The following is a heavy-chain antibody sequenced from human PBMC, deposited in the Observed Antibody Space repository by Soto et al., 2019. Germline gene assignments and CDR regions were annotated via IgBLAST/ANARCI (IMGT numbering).Heavy chain of an antibody. Sequence: GGSLRLSCSASGFTFSSSAMHWVRQAPGKGLEYVSGVSNNEIRTYYADSVKGRFTISRDNSENTLHLQMSSLRTDDTAVYYCVKGLPYSSNWDERAFDIWGQGTLVTVSS. V-gene: IGHV3-64D*08. CDR3: VKGLPYSSNWDERAFDI. D-gene: IGHD6-13*01. CDR1: GFTFSSSA. J-gene: IGHJ3*02. CDR2: VSNNEIRT.